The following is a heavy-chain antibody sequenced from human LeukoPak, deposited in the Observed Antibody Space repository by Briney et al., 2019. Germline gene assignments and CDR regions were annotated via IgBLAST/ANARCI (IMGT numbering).Heavy chain of an antibody. J-gene: IGHJ2*01. V-gene: IGHV1-18*01. CDR2: ISGYNGNT. CDR1: GYTFISYG. Sequence: ASVKVSCKASGYTFISYGISWVRQAPGQGREGMGWISGYNGNTNYAQNLQGRVTMTTDTSTSIAYMELRSLRSDDTAVYYCARGLGVVTAQSEQPKPRYFDLWGRGTQVTVSS. D-gene: IGHD2-21*02. CDR3: ARGLGVVTAQSEQPKPRYFDL.